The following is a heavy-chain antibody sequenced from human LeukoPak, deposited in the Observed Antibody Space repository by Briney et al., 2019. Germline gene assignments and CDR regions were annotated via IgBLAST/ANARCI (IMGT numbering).Heavy chain of an antibody. CDR3: ARDNVVVPANAMSSNDY. V-gene: IGHV1-46*01. J-gene: IGHJ4*02. D-gene: IGHD2-2*01. Sequence: ASVKVSCKASGYTFTTYYMHWVRQAPGQGLEWMGIINPSGGSTSYAQNFQGRVIMTRDTSTSTVYMELSSLRSEDTAVYYCARDNVVVPANAMSSNDYWGQGTLVTVSS. CDR1: GYTFTTYY. CDR2: INPSGGST.